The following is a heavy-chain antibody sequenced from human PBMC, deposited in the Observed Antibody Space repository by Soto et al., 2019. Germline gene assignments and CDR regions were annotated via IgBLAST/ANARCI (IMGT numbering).Heavy chain of an antibody. CDR3: ARDRFIGTYYLKGVTYIFDH. CDR2: LNQGGNEK. J-gene: IGHJ4*02. Sequence: GGSLRLSCAASGFTFTDYWMSWVRQAPGKGLEWVANLNQGGNEKNYLDSVKGRFTISRDNAKNSVYLQLNSLRAEDTAVYYCARDRFIGTYYLKGVTYIFDHSGQGAPVTVSS. V-gene: IGHV3-7*03. CDR1: GFTFTDYW. D-gene: IGHD1-26*01.